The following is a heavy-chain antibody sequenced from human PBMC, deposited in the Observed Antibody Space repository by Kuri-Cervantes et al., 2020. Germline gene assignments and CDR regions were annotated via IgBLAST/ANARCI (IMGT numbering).Heavy chain of an antibody. Sequence: ASVKVSCKASGYTFTSYYMHWVRQAPGQGLEWMGIINPSGGSTSYAQKFQGRVTMTRDTSISTAYMELSRLRSEDTAVYFCARQRDSLYYYGLDVWGQGTTVTVSS. V-gene: IGHV1-46*01. CDR3: ARQRDSLYYYGLDV. CDR2: INPSGGST. D-gene: IGHD6-25*01. J-gene: IGHJ6*02. CDR1: GYTFTSYY.